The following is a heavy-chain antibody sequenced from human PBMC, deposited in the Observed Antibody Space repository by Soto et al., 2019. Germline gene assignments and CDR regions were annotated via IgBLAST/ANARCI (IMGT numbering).Heavy chain of an antibody. V-gene: IGHV3-23*01. D-gene: IGHD3-10*01. CDR3: AKNRWLGELAHLDF. Sequence: EVQLLESGGGLVQPGGSLRLSCAASGFTFSAYAMSWVRQAPGKGLEWVSAISGGGDATYYTDSVKGRFTISRDNSKNTMYLQMNSLRAEDTALYYCAKNRWLGELAHLDFWGQGTLVTVSS. CDR1: GFTFSAYA. J-gene: IGHJ4*02. CDR2: ISGGGDAT.